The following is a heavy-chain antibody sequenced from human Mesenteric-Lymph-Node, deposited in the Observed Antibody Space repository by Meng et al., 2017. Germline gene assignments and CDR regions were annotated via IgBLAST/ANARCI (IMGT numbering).Heavy chain of an antibody. J-gene: IGHJ4*02. Sequence: ASVKVSCKASGYTFTSYYIHWVRQAPGQGLEWMGLINPYSGSTNYAQKFQGRVTMTRDTSTKTLYMELSSLRSEDTAVYYCTTAGDYYDSSGYWIDYWGQGTLVTVSS. CDR1: GYTFTSYY. D-gene: IGHD3-22*01. CDR3: TTAGDYYDSSGYWIDY. V-gene: IGHV1-46*01. CDR2: INPYSGST.